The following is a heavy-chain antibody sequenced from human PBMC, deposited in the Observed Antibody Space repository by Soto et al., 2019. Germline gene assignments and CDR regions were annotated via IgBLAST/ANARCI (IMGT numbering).Heavy chain of an antibody. V-gene: IGHV4-31*03. CDR1: GGSISSGGYY. CDR3: ARDFDYGDYVSAFDI. D-gene: IGHD4-17*01. J-gene: IGHJ3*02. Sequence: QVQLQESGPGLVKPSQTLSLTCTVSGGSISSGGYYWSWIRQHPGKGLEWIGYIYYSGSTHYNPSLKTRVTISVDTSKNQFSLKLSSVTAADTAVYYCARDFDYGDYVSAFDIWGQGTMVTVAS. CDR2: IYYSGST.